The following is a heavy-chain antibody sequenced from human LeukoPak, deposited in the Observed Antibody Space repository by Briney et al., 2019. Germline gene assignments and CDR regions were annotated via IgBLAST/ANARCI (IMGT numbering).Heavy chain of an antibody. V-gene: IGHV1-46*01. Sequence: ASVKVSCKASGYTFTSYCMHWVRQAPGQGLEWMGIINPSGGSTSYAQKFQGRVTMTRDTSTSTVYMELSSLRSEDTAVYYCARSVTNDAFDIWGQGTMVTVSS. J-gene: IGHJ3*02. CDR3: ARSVTNDAFDI. CDR2: INPSGGST. D-gene: IGHD4-17*01. CDR1: GYTFTSYC.